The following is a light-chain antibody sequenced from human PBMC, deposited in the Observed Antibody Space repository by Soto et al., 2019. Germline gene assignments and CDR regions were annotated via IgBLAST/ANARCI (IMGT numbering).Light chain of an antibody. V-gene: IGKV1-39*01. CDR1: QSISNY. Sequence: DIQMTQSPSSLSASVGDRVIITCRTSQSISNYLNWYQHKPGKAPKVLISAASNLQSGVPSRFSGSGSGTVFTPTISSLQPEDFATYFCQQSYTLSPLTLGGGTKVDIK. CDR3: QQSYTLSPLT. J-gene: IGKJ4*01. CDR2: AAS.